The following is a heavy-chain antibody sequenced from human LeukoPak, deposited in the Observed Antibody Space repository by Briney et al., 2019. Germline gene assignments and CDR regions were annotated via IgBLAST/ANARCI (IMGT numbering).Heavy chain of an antibody. CDR1: GGSISSYY. D-gene: IGHD6-13*01. CDR2: IYYSGST. Sequence: SETLSLTCTVSGGSISSYYWSWIRQPPGKGLEWIGYIYYSGSTNYNPSLKSRVTISVDASKSQFSLKLSSVTAADTAVYYCARSTAAAVSLYYYYYMDVWGKGTTVTIS. CDR3: ARSTAAAVSLYYYYYMDV. V-gene: IGHV4-59*01. J-gene: IGHJ6*03.